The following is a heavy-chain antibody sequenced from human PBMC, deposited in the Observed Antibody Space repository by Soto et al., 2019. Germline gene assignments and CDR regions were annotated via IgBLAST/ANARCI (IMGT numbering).Heavy chain of an antibody. J-gene: IGHJ4*02. Sequence: QVQLQQWGAGLLKPSETLSLTCAVYGGSFSGYYWSWIRQPPGKGLEWIGEINHSGSTNYNPSLKSRVTISVDTSQNHSSLKLRSVTAADTAVYYCARGPSYYYGSESYSLEYDYWGQGTLVTVSS. CDR2: INHSGST. CDR3: ARGPSYYYGSESYSLEYDY. CDR1: GGSFSGYY. D-gene: IGHD3-10*01. V-gene: IGHV4-34*01.